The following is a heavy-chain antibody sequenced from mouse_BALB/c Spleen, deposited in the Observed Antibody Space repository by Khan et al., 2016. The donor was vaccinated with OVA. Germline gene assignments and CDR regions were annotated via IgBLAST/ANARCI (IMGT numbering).Heavy chain of an antibody. CDR1: GYTFNSYY. CDR3: TRSGYGSFAY. D-gene: IGHD2-2*01. V-gene: IGHV1S81*02. Sequence: VQLQESGAELVKPGASVKLSCKASGYTFNSYYMYWVKQRPGQGLEWIGEINPNNGDANFNEKFKNKATLTVDKSSNTAFMQLSSLTSEDSAVYYCTRSGYGSFAYWGKGTLVTVSA. CDR2: INPNNGDA. J-gene: IGHJ3*01.